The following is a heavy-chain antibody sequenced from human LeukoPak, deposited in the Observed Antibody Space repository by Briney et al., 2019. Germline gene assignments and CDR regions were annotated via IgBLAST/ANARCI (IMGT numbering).Heavy chain of an antibody. J-gene: IGHJ4*02. CDR3: ATSIAVAPTSFDY. CDR2: ISGSGGST. V-gene: IGHV3-23*01. CDR1: GYTFSSYA. D-gene: IGHD6-19*01. Sequence: GGSLRLSCAASGYTFSSYAMSWVRQAPGKGLEWVSAISGSGGSTYYADSVKGRFTISRDNSKNTLYLQMNSLRAEDTAVYYCATSIAVAPTSFDYWGQGTLVTVSS.